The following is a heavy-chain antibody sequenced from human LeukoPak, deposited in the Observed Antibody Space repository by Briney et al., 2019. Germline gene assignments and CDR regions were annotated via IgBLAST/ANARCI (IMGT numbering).Heavy chain of an antibody. CDR1: GFTFSSYW. CDR2: INSDGGGT. J-gene: IGHJ4*02. D-gene: IGHD5-24*01. V-gene: IGHV3-74*01. Sequence: GGSLGLSCTASGFTFSSYWMHWVRQAPGKGLVWVSRINSDGGGTSYADSVKGRFTISRDNAKNTLYLQMNSLRAEDTAVYYCARRIQGMAPYYFDYWGQGTLVTVSS. CDR3: ARRIQGMAPYYFDY.